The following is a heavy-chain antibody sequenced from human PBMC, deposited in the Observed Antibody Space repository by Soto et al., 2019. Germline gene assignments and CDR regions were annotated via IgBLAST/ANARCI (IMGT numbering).Heavy chain of an antibody. D-gene: IGHD5-12*01. V-gene: IGHV4-39*01. J-gene: IGHJ4*02. CDR3: ARRYTSRDGDDFDY. CDR1: GGSISSSGYY. CDR2: IYYSGRN. Sequence: QLQLQESGPGLVKPSETLSLTCIVSGGSISSSGYYWGWIRQPPGKGLQWIGSIYYSGRNNYNPSLRSRVTIFVDTSKNQFSLKLSSVTAADTAVYFCARRYTSRDGDDFDYWGKGTLVTVSS.